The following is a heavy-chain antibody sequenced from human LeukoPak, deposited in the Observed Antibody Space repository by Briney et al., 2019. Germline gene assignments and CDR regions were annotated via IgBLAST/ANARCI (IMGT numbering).Heavy chain of an antibody. J-gene: IGHJ4*01. CDR3: ARALRLAVNLDY. CDR1: GFTVSSNY. V-gene: IGHV3-74*01. Sequence: GGSLRLSCVASGFTVSSNYMSWVRQAPGKGLVWVSHIDSEGSSTNYADSVKGRLTISRDNAKNTLYLQMNSLRAEDTAVYYCARALRLAVNLDYWGQGTLVTVSS. CDR2: IDSEGSST. D-gene: IGHD6-19*01.